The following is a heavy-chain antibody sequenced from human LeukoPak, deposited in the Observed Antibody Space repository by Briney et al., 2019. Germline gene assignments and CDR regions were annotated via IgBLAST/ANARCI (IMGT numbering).Heavy chain of an antibody. CDR2: ISSAGSII. D-gene: IGHD5-12*01. CDR1: GFTFSDYN. J-gene: IGHJ5*02. Sequence: GGSLRLSYAASGFTFSDYNMNWVRQAPGKGLEWVSYISSAGSIIYYADSVKGRFTISRDNVKNSLFLQMNSLRAEDTAVYYCARDAQWLVHKWFDPWGQGTLVTVSS. V-gene: IGHV3-48*01. CDR3: ARDAQWLVHKWFDP.